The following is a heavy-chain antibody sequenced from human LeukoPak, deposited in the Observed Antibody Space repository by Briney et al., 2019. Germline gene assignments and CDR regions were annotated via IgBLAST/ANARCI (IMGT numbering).Heavy chain of an antibody. CDR2: ISWNSGSI. Sequence: GRSLRLSCAASGFTFDDYAMHWVRQAPGKGLVWVSGISWNSGSIGYADSVKGRFTISRDNAKNSLYLQMNSLRAEDTALYYCAKETTIWYGMDVWGQGTTVTVSS. J-gene: IGHJ6*02. CDR3: AKETTIWYGMDV. CDR1: GFTFDDYA. V-gene: IGHV3-9*01. D-gene: IGHD3-9*01.